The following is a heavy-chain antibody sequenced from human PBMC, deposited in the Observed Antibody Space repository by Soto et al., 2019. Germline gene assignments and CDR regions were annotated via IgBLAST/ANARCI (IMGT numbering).Heavy chain of an antibody. V-gene: IGHV1-69*12. CDR1: GGTFSNHA. D-gene: IGHD4-17*01. J-gene: IGHJ4*02. Sequence: QVQLVQSGAEVKKPGSSVKVSCRASGGTFSNHAVGWVRQAPGQGLEWMGGIILPFGTANYAQKFQGRVTITADESSATTYMEFSSLRFEDTAVYYCTRGPDYEGYFDFWGQGTLVTVSS. CDR3: TRGPDYEGYFDF. CDR2: IILPFGTA.